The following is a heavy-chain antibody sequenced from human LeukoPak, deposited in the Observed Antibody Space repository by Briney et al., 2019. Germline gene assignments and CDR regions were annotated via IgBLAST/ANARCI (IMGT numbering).Heavy chain of an antibody. CDR2: ISTSSATI. CDR3: ARICGGDCYDAFDI. CDR1: GFTFSTYN. D-gene: IGHD2-21*02. J-gene: IGHJ3*02. V-gene: IGHV3-48*04. Sequence: GGSLRLSCAASGFTFSTYNMDWVREAPGKGLEWISYISTSSATIYYADSVKGRFTISRDNAKNSLYLQMNSLRAEDTAVYYCARICGGDCYDAFDIWGQGTMVTVSS.